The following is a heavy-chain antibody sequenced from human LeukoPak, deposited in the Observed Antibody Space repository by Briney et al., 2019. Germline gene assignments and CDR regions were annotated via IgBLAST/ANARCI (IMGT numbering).Heavy chain of an antibody. CDR1: GYTFTTYG. J-gene: IGHJ3*02. CDR2: ISTYNGIT. V-gene: IGHV1-18*01. Sequence: ASVKVSCKASGYTFTTYGISWVRQAPGQGLEWMGWISTYNGITAYAQKLQGRVTMTTDTSTSTAYMDLRSLRSDDTAVYFCARDWYCSGTSCLDVFDIWGQGTKVTVSS. D-gene: IGHD2-15*01. CDR3: ARDWYCSGTSCLDVFDI.